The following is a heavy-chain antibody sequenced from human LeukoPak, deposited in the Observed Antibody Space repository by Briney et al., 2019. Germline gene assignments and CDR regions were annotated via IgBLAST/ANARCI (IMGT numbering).Heavy chain of an antibody. D-gene: IGHD3-9*01. CDR2: IYHSGST. CDR1: GYSISSGYY. V-gene: IGHV4-38-2*02. CDR3: ARRNFRLVYDILTGYYSGAIDY. J-gene: IGHJ4*02. Sequence: SETLSLTCTASGYSISSGYYWGWIRQPPGKGLEWIGSIYHSGSTYYNPSLKSRVTISVDTSKNQFSLKLSSVTAADTAVYYCARRNFRLVYDILTGYYSGAIDYWGQGTLVTVSS.